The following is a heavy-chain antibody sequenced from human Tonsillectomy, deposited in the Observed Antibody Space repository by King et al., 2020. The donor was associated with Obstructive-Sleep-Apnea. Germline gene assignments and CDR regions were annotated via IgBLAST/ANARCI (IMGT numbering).Heavy chain of an antibody. CDR1: GFTFSSYA. Sequence: EVQLVESGGGLVQPGGSLRLSCAASGFTFSSYAMNWVRQAPGKGLEWVSSISGSGGSSHYADSVKGRFTISRDNSKNTLYLQMNSLRAEDTAVYYCAKDNSAQIAAGLSVLYYYGMDVWGQGTTVTVSS. CDR3: AKDNSAQIAAGLSVLYYYGMDV. D-gene: IGHD6-13*01. V-gene: IGHV3-23*04. CDR2: ISGSGGSS. J-gene: IGHJ6*02.